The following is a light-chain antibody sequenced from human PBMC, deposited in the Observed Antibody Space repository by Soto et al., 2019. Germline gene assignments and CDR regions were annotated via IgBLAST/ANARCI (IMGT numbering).Light chain of an antibody. CDR1: SCSIANNY. J-gene: IGLJ2*01. CDR3: QSYDADFVI. V-gene: IGLV6-57*04. CDR2: ESK. Sequence: NFMLTQPHSVSGSPGKAVTISCTRSSCSIANNYVQWYQQRPGSAPTPVIDESKLRPTGGPGRFSGSTDASATSAALSISGLQTEDEADYYCQSYDADFVIFGGGTKLTVL.